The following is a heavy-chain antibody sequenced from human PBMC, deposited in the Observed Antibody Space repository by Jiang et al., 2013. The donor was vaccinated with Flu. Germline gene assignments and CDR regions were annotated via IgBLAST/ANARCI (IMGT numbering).Heavy chain of an antibody. J-gene: IGHJ4*02. CDR3: AKSRGGLWFSYYFDY. V-gene: IGHV3-30-3*02. CDR1: SYA. CDR2: ISYDGSNK. Sequence: SYAMHWVRQAPGKGLEWVAVISYDGSNKYYADSVKGRFTISRDNSKNTLYLQMNSLRAEDTAVYYCAKSRGGLWFSYYFDYWGQGTLVTVSS. D-gene: IGHD3-10*01.